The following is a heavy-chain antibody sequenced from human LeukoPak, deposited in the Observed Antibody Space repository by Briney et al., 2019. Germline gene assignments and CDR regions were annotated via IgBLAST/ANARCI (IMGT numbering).Heavy chain of an antibody. V-gene: IGHV4-38-2*02. Sequence: PSETLSLTCAVSGYSISGGYYWGWIRQPPGKGLEWIGSIYHSGPTYYNPSLKSRVTISLDTSKTQFSLKLSSVTAADTAVYYCARDSGPGKSAFDYWGQGTLVTVSS. CDR1: GYSISGGYY. CDR3: ARDSGPGKSAFDY. J-gene: IGHJ4*02. D-gene: IGHD3-10*01. CDR2: IYHSGPT.